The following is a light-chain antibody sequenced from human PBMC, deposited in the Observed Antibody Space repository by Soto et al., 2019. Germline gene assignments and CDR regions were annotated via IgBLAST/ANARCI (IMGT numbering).Light chain of an antibody. CDR3: SSYAGSNLYV. CDR1: SSDIGGYNY. V-gene: IGLV2-8*01. CDR2: EVS. J-gene: IGLJ1*01. Sequence: QSALTQPPSASGSPGQSVTISCTGTSSDIGGYNYVSWYQQHPGKATKFMIYEVSKRPSGVPDRFSGSKSGNTASLTVSGLQAEDEADYYCSSYAGSNLYVFGTGTKLTVL.